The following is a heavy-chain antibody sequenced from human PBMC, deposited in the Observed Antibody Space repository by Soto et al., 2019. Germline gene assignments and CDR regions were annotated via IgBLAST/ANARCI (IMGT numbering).Heavy chain of an antibody. D-gene: IGHD3-16*02. Sequence: QVQLVQSGTEVKKPGSSVKVSCKASGGTFRNYPINWVRQAPGQGLEWMGSIFPLTDIPDYAQNFQARLTITADKSTSTAYMELTTLTSADSAMYFCAIGPFVVLNYFESWLQGTLVTVSS. CDR1: GGTFRNYP. V-gene: IGHV1-69*02. CDR2: IFPLTDIP. J-gene: IGHJ4*02. CDR3: AIGPFVVLNYFES.